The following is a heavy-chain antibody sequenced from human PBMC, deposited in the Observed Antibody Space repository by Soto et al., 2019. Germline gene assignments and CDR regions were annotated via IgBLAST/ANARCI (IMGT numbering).Heavy chain of an antibody. CDR1: TFSNYS. CDR2: NNAATGAT. CDR3: SKGQHVGGWTIDQ. V-gene: IGHV1-3*01. J-gene: IGHJ4*01. D-gene: IGHD2-15*01. Sequence: ASVKVSCKYTFSNYSLHWVRQAPGQRLEWMGCNNAATGATEYSQKFRDRVTIYRDTSANTFFMEMKSLRFEDTAVYFCSKGQHVGGWTIDQWG.